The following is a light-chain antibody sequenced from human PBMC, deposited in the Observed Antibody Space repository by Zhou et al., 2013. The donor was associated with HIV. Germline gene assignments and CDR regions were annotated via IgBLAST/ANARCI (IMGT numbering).Light chain of an antibody. CDR3: QQCNSYPYT. CDR1: QGISSA. Sequence: AIQLAQSPSSLSASIGDRVTITCRASQGISSALAWYQQRPGKAPRLLIYDASSLESGVPSRFSGSGSGTDFTLTISSLQPDDFGTYYCQQCNSYPYTFGQGTKLEIK. V-gene: IGKV1-13*02. J-gene: IGKJ2*01. CDR2: DAS.